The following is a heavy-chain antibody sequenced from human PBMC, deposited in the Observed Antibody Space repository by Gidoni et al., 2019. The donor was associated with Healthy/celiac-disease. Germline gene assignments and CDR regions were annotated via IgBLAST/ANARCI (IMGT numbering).Heavy chain of an antibody. CDR1: GYTFTGYY. J-gene: IGHJ5*02. D-gene: IGHD4-17*01. V-gene: IGHV1-2*06. CDR3: ARATVTLLKPYNWFDP. CDR2: INPNSGGT. Sequence: QVQLVQSGAAVKKPGASVKVSCKASGYTFTGYYMHWVRQATGQGLEWMGRINPNSGGTNYAQKFQGRVTMTRDTSISTAYMELSRLRSDDTAVYYCARATVTLLKPYNWFDPWGQGTLVTVSS.